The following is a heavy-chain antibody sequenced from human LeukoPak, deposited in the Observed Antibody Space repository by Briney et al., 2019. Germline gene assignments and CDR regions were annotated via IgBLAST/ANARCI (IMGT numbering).Heavy chain of an antibody. V-gene: IGHV3-30*03. CDR1: GFSFSSYG. CDR2: ISYDGNKE. D-gene: IGHD2-2*01. J-gene: IGHJ4*02. Sequence: GGSLRLSCAASGFSFSSYGMHWVRQAPGKGLEWVAVISYDGNKEYYVDSVKGRFTISRDNSKNMLYLQMDSLRAEDTAVYHCARERATSTSTWSFDYWGQGTLVTVSS. CDR3: ARERATSTSTWSFDY.